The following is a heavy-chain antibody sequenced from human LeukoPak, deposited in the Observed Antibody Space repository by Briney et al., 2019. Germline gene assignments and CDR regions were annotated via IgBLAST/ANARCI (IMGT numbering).Heavy chain of an antibody. D-gene: IGHD2-15*01. J-gene: IGHJ4*02. Sequence: GASVKVSCKASGYTFTSYGISWVRQAPGQGLEWMGWISAYNGNTNYAQKLQGRVTMTTDTSTSTAYMELRSLRSDDTAVYYCARDRSVVVVAANGGPFDYWGQGTLVTASS. V-gene: IGHV1-18*04. CDR3: ARDRSVVVVAANGGPFDY. CDR2: ISAYNGNT. CDR1: GYTFTSYG.